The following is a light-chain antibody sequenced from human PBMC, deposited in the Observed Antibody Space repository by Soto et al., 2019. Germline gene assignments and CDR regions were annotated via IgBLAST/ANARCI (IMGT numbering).Light chain of an antibody. CDR1: SSNIGAGYD. CDR2: GNT. Sequence: SVLTQPPSVSGAPGQRATISCTGSSSNIGAGYDVHWYQQLPGAAPKLLISGNTNRPSGVPDRFSGSKSGTSASLAITGVQDEDEADYYCQSYDISMSVVVFGGGTKVTVL. V-gene: IGLV1-40*01. CDR3: QSYDISMSVVV. J-gene: IGLJ2*01.